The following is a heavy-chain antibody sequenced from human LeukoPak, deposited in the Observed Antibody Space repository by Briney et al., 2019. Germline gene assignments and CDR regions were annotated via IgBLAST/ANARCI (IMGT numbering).Heavy chain of an antibody. J-gene: IGHJ4*02. CDR1: GGSISSYY. CDR2: IYYSGST. CDR3: ARGGNYGDYDGYFDY. D-gene: IGHD4-17*01. V-gene: IGHV4-59*08. Sequence: SETLSLTCTVSGGSISSYYWSWIRQPPGKGLEWIGYIYYSGSTNYNPSLRSRVTISVDTSKNQFSLKLRSVTAADTAVYYCARGGNYGDYDGYFDYWGQGTLVTVSS.